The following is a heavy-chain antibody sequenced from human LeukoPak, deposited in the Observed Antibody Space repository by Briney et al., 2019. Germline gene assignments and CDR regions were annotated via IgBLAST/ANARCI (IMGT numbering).Heavy chain of an antibody. CDR1: GYSISSGYY. D-gene: IGHD1-26*01. V-gene: IGHV4-38-2*02. Sequence: SETLSLTCAVSGYSISSGYYWGWIRQPPGKGLEWIGSIYHSGSTYYNPSLKSRVTISVDTSKNQFSLKLSSVTAADTAVYYCARDGAGAADYWGQGTLVTVSS. CDR2: IYHSGST. J-gene: IGHJ4*02. CDR3: ARDGAGAADY.